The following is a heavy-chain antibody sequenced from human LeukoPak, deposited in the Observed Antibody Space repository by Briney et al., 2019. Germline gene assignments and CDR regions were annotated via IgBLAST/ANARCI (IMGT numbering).Heavy chain of an antibody. CDR2: IIPIFGTA. J-gene: IGHJ6*03. V-gene: IGHV1-69*05. CDR1: GGTFSSYA. Sequence: SVKVSCKASGGTFSSYAISWVRQAPGQGLEWMGGIIPIFGTANYAQKFQGRGTITTDESTSTAYMELSSLRSEDTAVYYCARTPYYDFWSGYQPTYYYYYYMDVWGKGTTVTVSS. CDR3: ARTPYYDFWSGYQPTYYYYYYMDV. D-gene: IGHD3-3*01.